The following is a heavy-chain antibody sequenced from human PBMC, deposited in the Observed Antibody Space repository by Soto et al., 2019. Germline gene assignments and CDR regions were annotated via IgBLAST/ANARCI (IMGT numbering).Heavy chain of an antibody. CDR1: GFTFSSYD. D-gene: IGHD6-13*01. CDR2: IGTAGDT. Sequence: EVQLVESGGGLVQPGGSLRLSCAASGFTFSSYDMHWIRQATGKGLEWVSAIGTAGDTYYPGSVKGRFTISRENAKNSLYLQVNRLRAGDTAVYYCARGGYSSSWCPDYWGQGTLVTVSS. V-gene: IGHV3-13*01. J-gene: IGHJ4*02. CDR3: ARGGYSSSWCPDY.